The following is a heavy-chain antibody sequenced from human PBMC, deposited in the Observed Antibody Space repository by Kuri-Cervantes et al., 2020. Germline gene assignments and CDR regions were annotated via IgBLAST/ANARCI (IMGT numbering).Heavy chain of an antibody. V-gene: IGHV1-8*01. CDR3: AATRQDFDY. Sequence: ASVKVSCKASGYTFTSYDINWVRQATGQGLEWMGWMTPNSGNTGYAQKFQGRVTMTRDTSISTAYMELSRLRSDDTAFYYCAATRQDFDYWGQGTLVTVSS. CDR2: MTPNSGNT. J-gene: IGHJ4*02. CDR1: GYTFTSYD.